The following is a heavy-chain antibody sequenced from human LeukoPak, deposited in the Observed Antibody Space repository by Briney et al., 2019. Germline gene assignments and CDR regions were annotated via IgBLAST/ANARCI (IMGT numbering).Heavy chain of an antibody. Sequence: GGSLRLSCAASGFTFSSYAMSWVRQAPGKGLEWVSAISGGGGSTYHADSVKGRFTISRDNSKNTLYLQMNSLRAEDTAVYYCAKVPEDYGDYGIDYWGQGTLVTVSS. CDR1: GFTFSSYA. CDR3: AKVPEDYGDYGIDY. J-gene: IGHJ4*02. D-gene: IGHD4-17*01. CDR2: ISGGGGST. V-gene: IGHV3-23*01.